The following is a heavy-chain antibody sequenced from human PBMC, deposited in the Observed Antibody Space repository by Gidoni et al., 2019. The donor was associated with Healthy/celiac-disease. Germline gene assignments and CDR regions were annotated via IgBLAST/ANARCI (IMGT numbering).Heavy chain of an antibody. J-gene: IGHJ3*02. D-gene: IGHD3-10*01. CDR3: EKCYLFDYGPGHDAFDI. CDR1: GWTFGSYA. V-gene: IGHV3-23*01. Sequence: EVQLLESGGGLVQPGGCLRLSCAAYGWTFGSYAMSWVRQAPGKGLEWVSAISCSGGSTYYADSVKRRFTISRDNSKNTLYLQMNSLRAEDTAVYYCEKCYLFDYGPGHDAFDIWGQGTMVTVSS. CDR2: ISCSGGST.